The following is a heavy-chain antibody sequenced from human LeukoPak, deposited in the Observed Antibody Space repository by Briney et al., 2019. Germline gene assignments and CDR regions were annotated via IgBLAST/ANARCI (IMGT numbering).Heavy chain of an antibody. CDR2: IYSSGNP. V-gene: IGHV4-31*03. Sequence: PSETLSLTCTASGGSISSGVYLWSWIRQHPGNGLEWIGYIYSSGNPYYNPSLKSRVTISVDTSKNQFSTQLSSVTAADTAVYYCARTLVLQTYDSSGYYYDTFDIWGQGIVVIVSS. J-gene: IGHJ3*02. D-gene: IGHD3-22*01. CDR1: GGSISSGVYL. CDR3: ARTLVLQTYDSSGYYYDTFDI.